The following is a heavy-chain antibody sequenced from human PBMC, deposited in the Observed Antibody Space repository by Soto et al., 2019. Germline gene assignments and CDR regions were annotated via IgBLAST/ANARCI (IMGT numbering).Heavy chain of an antibody. CDR2: INAGNGNT. CDR1: GYTFTSYA. CDR3: ARAELLWFGELLY. V-gene: IGHV1-3*01. Sequence: QVPLVQSGAEVKKPGASVKVSCKASGYTFTSYAMHWVRQAPGQRLEWMGWINAGNGNTKYSQKFQGRVTITRDTSASTAYMELSSLRSEDTAVYYCARAELLWFGELLYWGQGTLVTVSS. J-gene: IGHJ4*02. D-gene: IGHD3-10*01.